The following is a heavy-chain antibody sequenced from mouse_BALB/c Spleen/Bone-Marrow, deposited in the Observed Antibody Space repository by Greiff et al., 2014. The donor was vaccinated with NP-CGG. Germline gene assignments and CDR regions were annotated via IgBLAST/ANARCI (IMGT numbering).Heavy chain of an antibody. V-gene: IGHV1-69*01. J-gene: IGHJ4*01. D-gene: IGHD2-4*01. CDR1: GYTFTDNW. CDR3: ARGGHDFSLDY. CDR2: IDTSDSYT. Sequence: QVTLKESGAELGMPGASVRMSCKASGYTFTDNWMYWVKQRPGQGLEWIGAIDTSDSYTNFNQKFMGKASLTVDASSSTAYMQVSSLTSDDSAVYYCARGGHDFSLDYWGQGTSVTVSS.